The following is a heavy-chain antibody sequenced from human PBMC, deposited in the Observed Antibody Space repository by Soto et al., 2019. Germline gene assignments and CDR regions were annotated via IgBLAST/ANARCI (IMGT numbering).Heavy chain of an antibody. J-gene: IGHJ4*02. V-gene: IGHV3-23*01. CDR2: ISGSGGST. CDR3: AKELELLDYLDY. D-gene: IGHD1-7*01. Sequence: EVQLLESGGGLVQPGGSLRLSCAASGFTFSSYAMSWVRQAPGKGLEWVSAISGSGGSTYYADSVKGRFTISRDNSKNTLYLQMTSLRAEETAVYYCAKELELLDYLDYWGQGTLVTVSS. CDR1: GFTFSSYA.